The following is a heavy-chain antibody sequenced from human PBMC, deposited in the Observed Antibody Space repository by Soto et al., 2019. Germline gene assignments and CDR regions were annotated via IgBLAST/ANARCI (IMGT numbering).Heavy chain of an antibody. Sequence: SETLSLTCTVSDGSISSSSYYWGWIRQPPGKGLEWIGSIYYRGSTYYNPSLKSRVTISVDTSKNQFSLKLGSVTAADTAVYYCAGPIVSGGYYYPMVYWGQGTLVTVCS. D-gene: IGHD3-22*01. CDR3: AGPIVSGGYYYPMVY. CDR1: DGSISSSSYY. V-gene: IGHV4-39*01. CDR2: IYYRGST. J-gene: IGHJ4*02.